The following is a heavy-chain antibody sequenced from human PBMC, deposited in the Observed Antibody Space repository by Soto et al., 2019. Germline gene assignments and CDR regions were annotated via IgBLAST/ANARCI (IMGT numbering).Heavy chain of an antibody. CDR1: GGSISSGVYS. CDR2: IYPTGKT. J-gene: IGHJ6*02. Sequence: KSSETLSVTCTVSGGSISSGVYSWSWIRHTPGKGLEWIGYIYPTGKTYYNPSLKNRATLSIDTSQNQFSLQLTSVTAADTAVYYCARAPPGPAPRWGVWGHGTTVTVSS. D-gene: IGHD3-16*01. CDR3: ARAPPGPAPRWGV. V-gene: IGHV4-30-2*01.